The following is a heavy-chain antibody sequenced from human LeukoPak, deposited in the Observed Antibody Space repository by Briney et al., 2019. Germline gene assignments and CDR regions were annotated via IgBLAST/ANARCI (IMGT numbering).Heavy chain of an antibody. CDR1: GFIFSTYT. J-gene: IGHJ6*02. Sequence: PGGSLRLSCAASGFIFSTYTMNWVRHAPGRGLECVSYISGGSSTIYHADSVKGRFTISRDNAENSLYLQMNSLRDEDTAVYYCARERPRADYYYNGMDVWGQGTTVSVS. CDR2: ISGGSSTI. CDR3: ARERPRADYYYNGMDV. D-gene: IGHD6-25*01. V-gene: IGHV3-48*02.